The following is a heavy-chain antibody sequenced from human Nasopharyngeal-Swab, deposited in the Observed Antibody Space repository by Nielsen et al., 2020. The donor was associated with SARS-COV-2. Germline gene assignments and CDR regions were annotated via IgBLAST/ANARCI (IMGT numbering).Heavy chain of an antibody. CDR3: AKDVHSDYGGIDY. CDR2: IFSVGSNE. D-gene: IGHD4/OR15-4a*01. CDR1: GFTFRSSG. V-gene: IGHV3-30*18. J-gene: IGHJ4*02. Sequence: GGSLRPSCAASGFTFRSSGTDWVRQAPGKGLEWVAVIFSVGSNEYYGDSLKGRFTISRDNYKNTLYLQMNSLRVDDTAVYYCAKDVHSDYGGIDYWGQGILVTVSS.